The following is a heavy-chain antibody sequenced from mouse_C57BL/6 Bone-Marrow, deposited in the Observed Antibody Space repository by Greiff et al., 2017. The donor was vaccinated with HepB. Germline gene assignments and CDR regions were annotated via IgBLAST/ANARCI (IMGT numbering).Heavy chain of an antibody. CDR3: TYGNYSWFAY. CDR1: GYTFTDYE. J-gene: IGHJ3*01. V-gene: IGHV1-15*01. Sequence: VQLQQSGAELVRPGASVTLSCKASGYTFTDYEMHWVKQTPVHGLEWIGAIDPETGGTAYNQKFKGKAILTADKSSSTAYMELRSLTSEDSAVYYCTYGNYSWFAYWGQGTLVTVSA. D-gene: IGHD2-1*01. CDR2: IDPETGGT.